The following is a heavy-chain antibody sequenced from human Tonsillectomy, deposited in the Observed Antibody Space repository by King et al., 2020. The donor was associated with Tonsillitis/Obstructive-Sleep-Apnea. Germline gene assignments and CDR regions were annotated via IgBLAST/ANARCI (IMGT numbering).Heavy chain of an antibody. Sequence: VQLPQWGAGLLKPSETLSLTCAVYGGSFSGYYWSWIRQPPGKGLEWIGEINHSGSTNYNPSLKSRVTISVDTSKNQFSLKLSSVTAADTAVYYCARHRYYYDSSGYYYLLYYFDYWGQGTLVTVSS. D-gene: IGHD3-22*01. CDR2: INHSGST. CDR1: GGSFSGYY. J-gene: IGHJ4*02. CDR3: ARHRYYYDSSGYYYLLYYFDY. V-gene: IGHV4-34*01.